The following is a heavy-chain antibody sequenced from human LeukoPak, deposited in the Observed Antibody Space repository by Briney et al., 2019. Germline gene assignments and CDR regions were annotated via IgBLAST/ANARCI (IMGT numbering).Heavy chain of an antibody. D-gene: IGHD3-10*01. V-gene: IGHV5-51*01. CDR2: IYPGDSDT. CDR1: EYSFTSYW. J-gene: IGHJ1*01. Sequence: GESLKISCKGSEYSFTSYWIGWVRQMPGKGLEWMGIIYPGDSDTRYSPSFQGQVTISADKSISTAYLQWSSLKASDTAMYFCATYAGSYSKYFQHWGQGTLVTVSS. CDR3: ATYAGSYSKYFQH.